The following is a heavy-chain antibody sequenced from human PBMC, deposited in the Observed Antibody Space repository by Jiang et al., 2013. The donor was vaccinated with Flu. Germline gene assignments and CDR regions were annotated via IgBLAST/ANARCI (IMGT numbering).Heavy chain of an antibody. CDR3: ARDPEQYGSGSYYSNWFDP. CDR2: INTNTGNP. V-gene: IGHV7-4-1*02. Sequence: QSGSELKKPGASVKVSCKASGYTFTSYAMNWVRQAPGQGLEWMGWINTNTGNPTYAQGFTGRFVFSLDTSINTTYLQISSLKAEDTAVYYCARDPEQYGSGSYYSNWFDPWGQGTLVTVSS. J-gene: IGHJ5*02. D-gene: IGHD3-10*01. CDR1: GYTFTSYA.